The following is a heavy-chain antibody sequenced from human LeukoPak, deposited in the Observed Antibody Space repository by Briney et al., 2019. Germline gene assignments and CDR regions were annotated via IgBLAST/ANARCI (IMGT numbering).Heavy chain of an antibody. CDR2: IYHSGST. V-gene: IGHV4-38-2*02. D-gene: IGHD3-10*01. CDR1: GYSISYGYY. J-gene: IGHJ5*02. CDR3: ARDLRSGSYLNWFDP. Sequence: SETLSPTCAVTGYSISYGYYWGWIRQPPGKGLEWIGSIYHSGSTYYNPSLKSRVTISVDTSKNQFSLNLGSVTAADTAVYYCARDLRSGSYLNWFDPWGQGTLVTVSS.